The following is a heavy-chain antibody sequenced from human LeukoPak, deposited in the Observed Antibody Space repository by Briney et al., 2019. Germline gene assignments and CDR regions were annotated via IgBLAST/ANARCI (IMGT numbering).Heavy chain of an antibody. Sequence: ASVKVSCKASGGTFSSYAISWVRQAPGQGLEWMGGIIPIFGTANYAQKFQDRVTITADKSTSTAYMELSSLRSEDTAVYYCARVAVAVAGTNFDPWGQGTLVTVSS. D-gene: IGHD6-19*01. CDR1: GGTFSSYA. J-gene: IGHJ5*02. CDR2: IIPIFGTA. CDR3: ARVAVAVAGTNFDP. V-gene: IGHV1-69*06.